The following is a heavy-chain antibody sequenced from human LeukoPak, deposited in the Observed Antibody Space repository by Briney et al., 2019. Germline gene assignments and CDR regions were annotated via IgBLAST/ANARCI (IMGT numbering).Heavy chain of an antibody. CDR3: AKEYHAMADF. CDR2: ISGSGVIT. Sequence: GGSLRLSCAASGFTFSSYAMSWVRQAAGKGVEWVSAISGSGVITSYAVSVNCPFTISRHNSNTPLYLQMNSLRAEDTAVYYCAKEYHAMADFWGQGTLVTVSS. V-gene: IGHV3-23*01. J-gene: IGHJ4*02. CDR1: GFTFSSYA. D-gene: IGHD5-18*01.